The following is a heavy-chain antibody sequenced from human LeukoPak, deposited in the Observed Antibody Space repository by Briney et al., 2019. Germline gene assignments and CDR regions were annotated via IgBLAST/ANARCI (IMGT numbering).Heavy chain of an antibody. V-gene: IGHV4-34*10. CDR2: INHSGST. CDR1: GGSFSGFY. Sequence: SETLSLTCAVYGGSFSGFYWSWLRQPPGQGLEWIGEINHSGSTYYNPSLKSRITMSVDTSENQFSLKLSSVTAADTAVYYCARVGSSGGGTWFDPWGQGTLVTVSS. D-gene: IGHD6-19*01. J-gene: IGHJ5*02. CDR3: ARVGSSGGGTWFDP.